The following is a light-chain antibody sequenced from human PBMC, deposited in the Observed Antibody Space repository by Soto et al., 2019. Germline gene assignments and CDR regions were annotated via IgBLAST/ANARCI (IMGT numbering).Light chain of an antibody. CDR3: QQYNNWPPAIT. Sequence: EIVMTQSPVTLSVSPGERATLSCRVSQSVSSNLAWYQQKPGQAPRLLIYGASTRATGIPARFSGSGSGTEFTLTISSLQSEDFAVYYCQQYNNWPPAITFGQGTRLEIK. V-gene: IGKV3-15*01. CDR2: GAS. J-gene: IGKJ5*01. CDR1: QSVSSN.